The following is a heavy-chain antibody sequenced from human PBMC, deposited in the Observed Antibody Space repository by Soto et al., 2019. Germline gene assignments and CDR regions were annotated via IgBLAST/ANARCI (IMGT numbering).Heavy chain of an antibody. CDR3: AKGGFMITFGGVIVVHDAFDI. V-gene: IGHV3-23*01. J-gene: IGHJ3*02. Sequence: GGSLRLSCAASGFTFSSYAMSWVRQAPGKGLEWVSAISGSGGSTYYADSVKGRFTITRDNSKNTVYLQMNSLRAEDTAVYYCAKGGFMITFGGVIVVHDAFDIWGQGTMVTVSS. CDR2: ISGSGGST. D-gene: IGHD3-16*02. CDR1: GFTFSSYA.